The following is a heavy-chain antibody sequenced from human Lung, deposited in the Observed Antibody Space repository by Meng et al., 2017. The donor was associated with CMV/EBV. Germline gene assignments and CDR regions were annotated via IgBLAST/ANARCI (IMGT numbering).Heavy chain of an antibody. J-gene: IGHJ4*02. CDR2: INTNTARP. V-gene: IGHV7-4-1*02. D-gene: IGHD2-21*02. Sequence: SCETSGYTFSSYALNWVRQAPGQGLEWMGWINTNTARPTYAQGFTGRFVFSLDTSVSTTYLQISSLKAEDTAVYYCARDTPHRLFDYWGQGTLVTVSS. CDR3: ARDTPHRLFDY. CDR1: GYTFSSYA.